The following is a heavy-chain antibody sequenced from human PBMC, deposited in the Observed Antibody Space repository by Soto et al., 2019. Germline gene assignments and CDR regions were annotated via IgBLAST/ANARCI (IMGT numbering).Heavy chain of an antibody. CDR3: AKGSIAVAGRQDY. J-gene: IGHJ4*02. CDR1: GFTFSTYA. V-gene: IGHV3-23*01. Sequence: EVQLLESGGGLVQPGGSLRLSCTASGFTFSTYAMSWFRRAPGKGLEWVSAISGSGGGTYYADSVKGRFTISRDNSKNTLYLQMNSLRAEDTAVYYCAKGSIAVAGRQDYWGQGTLVTVSS. D-gene: IGHD6-19*01. CDR2: ISGSGGGT.